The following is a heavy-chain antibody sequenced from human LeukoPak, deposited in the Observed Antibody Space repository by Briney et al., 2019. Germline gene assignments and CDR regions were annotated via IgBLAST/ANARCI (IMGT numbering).Heavy chain of an antibody. D-gene: IGHD3-10*01. Sequence: SETLSLTCAVYGGSFSGYYWSWIRQPPGKGLEWIGEINHSGSTNYNPSLKSRVTISVDTSKNQFSLKLSSVTAADTAMYYCARSPEGSGTDYWGQGTLVTVSS. J-gene: IGHJ4*02. CDR1: GGSFSGYY. V-gene: IGHV4-34*01. CDR3: ARSPEGSGTDY. CDR2: INHSGST.